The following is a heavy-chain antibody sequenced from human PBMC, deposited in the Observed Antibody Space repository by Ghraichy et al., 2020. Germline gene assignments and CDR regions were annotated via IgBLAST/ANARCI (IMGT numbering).Heavy chain of an antibody. CDR2: ISSSSSYI. CDR1: GFTFSSYS. CDR3: ARGGGYSGSYRYFDYYYMDV. D-gene: IGHD1-26*01. J-gene: IGHJ6*03. Sequence: GGSLRLSCAASGFTFSSYSMNWVRQAPGKGREWVSSISSSSSYIYYADSVKGRFTISRDNAKNSLYLQMNSLRAEDTAVYYCARGGGYSGSYRYFDYYYMDVWGKGTTVTVSS. V-gene: IGHV3-21*01.